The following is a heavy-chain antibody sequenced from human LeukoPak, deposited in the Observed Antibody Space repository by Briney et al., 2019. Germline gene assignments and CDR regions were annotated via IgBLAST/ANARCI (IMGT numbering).Heavy chain of an antibody. D-gene: IGHD2-15*01. J-gene: IGHJ3*01. CDR1: GYSFTTYG. Sequence: ASVKVSCKASGYSFTTYGISWVRQAPGQGLEWVGWVSGHDKRTNYAQNLRGRVTMTIDTSTTTSYMELTSLRSDDTAVYYCARDYYCSGGSCSDTFDVWGQGTMVTVSS. CDR2: VSGHDKRT. V-gene: IGHV1-18*01. CDR3: ARDYYCSGGSCSDTFDV.